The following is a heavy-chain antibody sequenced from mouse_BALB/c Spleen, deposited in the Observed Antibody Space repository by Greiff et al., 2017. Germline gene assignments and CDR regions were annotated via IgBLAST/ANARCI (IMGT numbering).Heavy chain of an antibody. Sequence: QLQESGPELVKPGASVKMSCKASGYTFTSYVMHWVKQKPGQGLEWIGYINPYNDGTKYNEKFKGKATLTSDKSSSKAYMELSSLTSEDSAVYYCARRGPRGYFAMDYWGQGTSVTVSS. J-gene: IGHJ4*01. CDR1: GYTFTSYV. V-gene: IGHV1-14*01. D-gene: IGHD3-3*01. CDR2: INPYNDGT. CDR3: ARRGPRGYFAMDY.